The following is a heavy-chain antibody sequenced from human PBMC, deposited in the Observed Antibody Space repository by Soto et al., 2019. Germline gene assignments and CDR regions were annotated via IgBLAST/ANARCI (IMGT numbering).Heavy chain of an antibody. V-gene: IGHV1-46*01. CDR3: ARGGHIVVVTATQRAEYFQH. CDR2: INPSGGST. Sequence: QVQLVQSGAEVKKPGASVKVSCKASGYTFTSYYMHWVRQAPGQGLEWMGIINPSGGSTSYAQKFQGRFTMTRDTSTSTVYMELSSLRSEDTAVYYCARGGHIVVVTATQRAEYFQHWGQGTLVTVSS. D-gene: IGHD2-21*02. J-gene: IGHJ1*01. CDR1: GYTFTSYY.